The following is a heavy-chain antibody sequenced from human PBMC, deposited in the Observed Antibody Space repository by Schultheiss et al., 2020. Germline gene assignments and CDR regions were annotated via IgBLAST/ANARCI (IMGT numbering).Heavy chain of an antibody. Sequence: GGSLRLSCAASGFTFSSYAMSWVRQAPGKGLEWVAVISYDGSNKYYADSAKGRFTISRDNSKNTLYLQMNSLRAEDTAIYYCAKGGSDFGVGIPLDYWGQGTLGTVSS. CDR2: ISYDGSNK. V-gene: IGHV3-30*18. J-gene: IGHJ4*02. CDR1: GFTFSSYA. CDR3: AKGGSDFGVGIPLDY. D-gene: IGHD3-3*01.